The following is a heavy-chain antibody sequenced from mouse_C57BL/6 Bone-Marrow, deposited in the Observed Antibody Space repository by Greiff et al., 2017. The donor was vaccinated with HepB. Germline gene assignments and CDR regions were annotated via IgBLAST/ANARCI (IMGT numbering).Heavy chain of an antibody. CDR3: ANYDYDGYAMDY. D-gene: IGHD2-4*01. CDR1: GYTFTSYG. Sequence: QVQLKQSGAELARPGASVKLSCKASGYTFTSYGISWVKQRTGQGLEWIGEIYPRSGNTYYNEKFKGKATLTADKSSSTAYMELSSLTSEDSAVYYCANYDYDGYAMDYWGQGTSVTVSS. J-gene: IGHJ4*01. V-gene: IGHV1-81*01. CDR2: IYPRSGNT.